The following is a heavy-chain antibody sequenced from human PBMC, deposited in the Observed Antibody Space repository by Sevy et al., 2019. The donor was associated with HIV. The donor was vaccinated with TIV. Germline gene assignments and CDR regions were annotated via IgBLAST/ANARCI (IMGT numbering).Heavy chain of an antibody. CDR2: ISAYNGNT. CDR1: GYTFTSYG. V-gene: IGHV1-18*01. CDR3: ARTGMTTVTTLPYNWFDP. J-gene: IGHJ5*02. Sequence: ASVKVSCKASGYTFTSYGISWVRQAPGQGLEWMGWISAYNGNTNYAQKLQGRVTMTTDTSTSTAYMELRSLRSDDTAVYYCARTGMTTVTTLPYNWFDPWGQGTLVTVSS. D-gene: IGHD4-17*01.